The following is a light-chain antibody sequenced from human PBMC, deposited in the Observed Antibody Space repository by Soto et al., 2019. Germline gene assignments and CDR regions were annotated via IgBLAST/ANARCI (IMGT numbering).Light chain of an antibody. CDR3: QQSGSSPRLT. Sequence: EIVMTQSPATMSVSPGERATLSCSASQSMGSNVAWYQQKPGQAPRLVIYDASNRAPGIPARFSGSGSGTDFTLTISRLEPEDFAVYYCQQSGSSPRLTVGGGTKVEIK. V-gene: IGKV3-20*01. CDR1: QSMGSN. J-gene: IGKJ4*01. CDR2: DAS.